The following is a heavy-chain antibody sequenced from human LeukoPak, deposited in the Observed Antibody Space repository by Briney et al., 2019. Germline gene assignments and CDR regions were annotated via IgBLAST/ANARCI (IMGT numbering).Heavy chain of an antibody. Sequence: SETLSLTCAVSVGSFSSYHWSWIRQPPGKGLEWIGEINRSGSTHDNPSLKSRVTISVDASKHHFSLELSSVTDADTAVYFCARSGETTIAYLDWGQGTLVTVSS. CDR3: ARSGETTIAYLD. J-gene: IGHJ4*02. CDR2: INRSGST. D-gene: IGHD1/OR15-1a*01. CDR1: VGSFSSYH. V-gene: IGHV4-34*01.